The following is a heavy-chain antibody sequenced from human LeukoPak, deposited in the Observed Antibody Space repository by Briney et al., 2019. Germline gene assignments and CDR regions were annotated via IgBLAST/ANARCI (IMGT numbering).Heavy chain of an antibody. V-gene: IGHV4-59*01. D-gene: IGHD6-19*01. CDR1: GGSISSYY. Sequence: SETLSLTCTVSGGSISSYYWNWIRQPPGKGLEWIGYIYYSGSTNYNPSLRSRVTISVDTSKNQFSLKLSSVTAADTAVYYCARGGWYPESFQHWGQGALVTVSS. CDR2: IYYSGST. CDR3: ARGGWYPESFQH. J-gene: IGHJ1*01.